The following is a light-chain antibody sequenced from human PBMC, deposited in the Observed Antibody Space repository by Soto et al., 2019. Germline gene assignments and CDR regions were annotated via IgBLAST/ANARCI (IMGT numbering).Light chain of an antibody. V-gene: IGLV2-23*03. CDR3: CSYSGSRTFV. CDR1: SSDVGSYNL. CDR2: EGS. Sequence: QSALTQPASVSGSPGQSITISCTGTSSDVGSYNLVSWYQQHPGKAPKLMIYEGSKRPSGVSNRFSGSKSGNTASLTISGVLAEDEADYYCCSYSGSRTFVFGPGTKLTVL. J-gene: IGLJ1*01.